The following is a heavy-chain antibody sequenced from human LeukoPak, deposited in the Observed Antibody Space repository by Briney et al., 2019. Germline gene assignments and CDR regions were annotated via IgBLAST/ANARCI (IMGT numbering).Heavy chain of an antibody. V-gene: IGHV3-23*01. CDR2: ISGGDGST. J-gene: IGHJ4*02. CDR1: GFTFSIYT. Sequence: PGGSLRLSCAASGFTFSIYTMSWVRQAPGKGLEWVSGISGGDGSTYYADSVKGRFTISRDNSKNTLYLQMNSLRAEDTAVYYCAKDRVPVTMIWGQGTLVTVSS. D-gene: IGHD3-22*01. CDR3: AKDRVPVTMI.